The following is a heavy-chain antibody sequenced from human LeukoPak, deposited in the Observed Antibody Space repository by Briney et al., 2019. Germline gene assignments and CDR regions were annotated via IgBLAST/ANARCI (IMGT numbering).Heavy chain of an antibody. V-gene: IGHV4-59*02. CDR3: ARAAHWESDY. CDR2: VYYTESA. J-gene: IGHJ4*02. CDR1: GGSVTTHY. D-gene: IGHD7-27*01. Sequence: SETLSLTCTVSGGSVTTHYWSWIRQSPGKGLEWIGYVYYTESANYNPSLKSRVTISIDTSKNQFSLRLSSVTAADTAVYYCARAAHWESDYWGQGILVTVSS.